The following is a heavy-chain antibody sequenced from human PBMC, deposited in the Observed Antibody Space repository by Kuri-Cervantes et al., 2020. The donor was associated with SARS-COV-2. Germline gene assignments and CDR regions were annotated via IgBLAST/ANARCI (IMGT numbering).Heavy chain of an antibody. J-gene: IGHJ4*02. CDR1: GFTFSSYA. CDR2: INHSGST. Sequence: GSLRLSRAASGFTFSSYAMSWVRQPPGKGLEWIGEINHSGSTNYNPSLKSRVTISVDTSKNQFSLKLSSVTAADTAVYYCATRFLEWDYWGQGTLVTVSS. CDR3: ATRFLEWDY. D-gene: IGHD3-3*01. V-gene: IGHV4-34*08.